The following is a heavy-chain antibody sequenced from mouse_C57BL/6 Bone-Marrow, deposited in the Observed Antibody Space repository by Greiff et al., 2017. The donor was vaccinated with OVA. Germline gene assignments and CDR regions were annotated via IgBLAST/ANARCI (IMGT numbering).Heavy chain of an antibody. CDR1: GFTFSDYG. V-gene: IGHV5-17*01. CDR2: ISSGSSTI. CDR3: ARWYY. Sequence: EVQLVESGGGLVKPGGSLKLSCAASGFTFSDYGMHWVRQAPEKGLAWVAYISSGSSTIYYADTVKGRFTISRDNAKNTLFLQMTSLRSEDTAMYYCARWYYYGQGTLVTVSA. D-gene: IGHD1-1*02. J-gene: IGHJ3*01.